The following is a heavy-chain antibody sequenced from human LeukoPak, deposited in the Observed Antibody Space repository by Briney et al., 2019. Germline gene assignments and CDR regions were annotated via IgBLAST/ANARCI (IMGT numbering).Heavy chain of an antibody. CDR3: ARDQGGYCSGGSCYSSRVLFDY. D-gene: IGHD2-15*01. CDR2: INAVNGNT. V-gene: IGHV1-3*01. CDR1: GYTFTSYA. J-gene: IGHJ4*02. Sequence: ASVKVSCKASGYTFTSYAMHWVRQAPGQRLEWMGWINAVNGNTKYSQKFQGRVTITRDTSASTAYMELSSLRSEDTAVYYCARDQGGYCSGGSCYSSRVLFDYWGQGTLVTVSS.